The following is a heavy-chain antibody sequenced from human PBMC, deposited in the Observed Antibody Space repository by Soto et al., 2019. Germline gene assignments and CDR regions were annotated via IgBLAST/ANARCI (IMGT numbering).Heavy chain of an antibody. D-gene: IGHD6-6*01. Sequence: SEALSLTCTVAGGSISSSSYYWGWIRHAPGKGLEWIGSIYYSGSTYYNPSLKSRVTISVDTSKNQLSLKLSSVTAEDTAVYYCARQGKYSSCENYYYSGIDVWGQGNTLTISS. CDR1: GGSISSSSYY. J-gene: IGHJ6*02. CDR3: ARQGKYSSCENYYYSGIDV. V-gene: IGHV4-39*01. CDR2: IYYSGST.